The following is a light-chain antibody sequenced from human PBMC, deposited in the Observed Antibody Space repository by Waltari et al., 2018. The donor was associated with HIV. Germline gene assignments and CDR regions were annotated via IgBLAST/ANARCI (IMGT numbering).Light chain of an antibody. CDR3: CSYGDTYTSSKV. V-gene: IGLV2-11*01. Sequence: QSALTQPRSVSGSPGQSVNISCTGTSSDVGGYNYVSWYQQYPDKAPKLIIYDVNKRPSGVPHRFSGSKSGNTASLTISGLQTEDEADYYCCSYGDTYTSSKVIGGGTKLTVL. CDR2: DVN. CDR1: SSDVGGYNY. J-gene: IGLJ3*02.